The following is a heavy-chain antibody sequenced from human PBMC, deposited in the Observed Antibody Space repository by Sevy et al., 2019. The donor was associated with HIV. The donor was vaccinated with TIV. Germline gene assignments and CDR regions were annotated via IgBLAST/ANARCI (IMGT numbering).Heavy chain of an antibody. D-gene: IGHD6-19*01. V-gene: IGHV3-30*18. CDR3: SKDRGYSSVGVSRGMDV. J-gene: IGHJ6*02. Sequence: GGSLRLSCAASEFTFSSYGMHWVRQAPGKGLEWVAVISYDGSNKCYADSVKGRFTISRDDSKNTLFLQMNSLRAEDTAVYYCSKDRGYSSVGVSRGMDVWGQGTTVTVSS. CDR2: ISYDGSNK. CDR1: EFTFSSYG.